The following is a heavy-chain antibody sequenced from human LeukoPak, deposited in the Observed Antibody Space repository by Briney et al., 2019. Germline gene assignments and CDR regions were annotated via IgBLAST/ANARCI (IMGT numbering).Heavy chain of an antibody. CDR1: GFTFSTYA. V-gene: IGHV3-23*01. Sequence: GGSLRLSCAASGFTFSTYAMAWVRQAPGKGLEWVSAITGSGGRTYFADSVKGRFTISRDNSKNTLYLQMNSLRAEDTAVYYCAKDRFYCGGDCNPDAFDIWGQGTMVTVSS. CDR2: ITGSGGRT. D-gene: IGHD2-21*01. CDR3: AKDRFYCGGDCNPDAFDI. J-gene: IGHJ3*02.